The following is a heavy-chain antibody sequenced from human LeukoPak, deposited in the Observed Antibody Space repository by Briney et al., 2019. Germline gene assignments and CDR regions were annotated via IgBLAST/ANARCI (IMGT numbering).Heavy chain of an antibody. Sequence: GGSLRLSCAASEFTVSTNYMSWVRQAPGKGPEWVSVIYSDATTYYADSVKGRFTISRDNSQNTLYLQMNSLRAEDTAVYYCARAAYDSNGFTVNHDYWGQGTLVTVSS. CDR2: IYSDATT. V-gene: IGHV3-53*01. CDR3: ARAAYDSNGFTVNHDY. J-gene: IGHJ4*02. CDR1: EFTVSTNY. D-gene: IGHD3-22*01.